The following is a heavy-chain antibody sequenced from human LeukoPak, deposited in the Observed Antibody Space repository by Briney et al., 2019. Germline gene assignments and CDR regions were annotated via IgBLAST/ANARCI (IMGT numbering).Heavy chain of an antibody. J-gene: IGHJ6*02. Sequence: ASVKVSCKASGGTFSSYAISWVRQAPGQGLEWMGGIIPIFGTANYAQKFQGRVTITADESTSTAYMELSSLRSEDTAVYYCASDLTHVYGDYPHYFYYGMDVWGQGTTVTVSS. D-gene: IGHD4-17*01. CDR2: IIPIFGTA. V-gene: IGHV1-69*13. CDR1: GGTFSSYA. CDR3: ASDLTHVYGDYPHYFYYGMDV.